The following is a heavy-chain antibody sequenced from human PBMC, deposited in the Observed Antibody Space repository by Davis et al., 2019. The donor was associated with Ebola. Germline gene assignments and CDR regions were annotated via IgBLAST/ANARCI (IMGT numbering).Heavy chain of an antibody. J-gene: IGHJ6*02. D-gene: IGHD2-21*01. CDR1: GYTFTGYS. CDR2: INPNSGDT. CDR3: ARDGAEVSDLFLSGVDV. V-gene: IGHV1-2*02. Sequence: ASVKVSCKASGYTFTGYSIHWVRQAPGQGLEWMGWINPNSGDTNYAQKFQGRVTMTRDTSVSTAYMDLSRLRADDTAVYYCARDGAEVSDLFLSGVDVWGQGTTVTVSS.